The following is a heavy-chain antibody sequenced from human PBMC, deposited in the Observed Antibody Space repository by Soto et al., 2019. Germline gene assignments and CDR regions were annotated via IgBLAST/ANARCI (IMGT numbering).Heavy chain of an antibody. Sequence: QITLKESGPTLVKPTQTLTLTCTFSGFSLSTSGVGVGWIRQPPGKALEWLALIYWDDDKRYSPSLKSRLTIPQATAKHQAVHTMTNMDPLDTATYYCAHRRRFCSRNRCYAMWFDPWGQGPLVTVSS. J-gene: IGHJ5*02. CDR3: AHRRRFCSRNRCYAMWFDP. V-gene: IGHV2-5*02. CDR2: IYWDDDK. CDR1: GFSLSTSGVG. D-gene: IGHD2-15*01.